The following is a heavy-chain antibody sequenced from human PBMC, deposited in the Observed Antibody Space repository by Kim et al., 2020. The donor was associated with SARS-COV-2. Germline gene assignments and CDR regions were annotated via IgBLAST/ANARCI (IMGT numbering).Heavy chain of an antibody. Sequence: RVTISVDTSKNQFSLKLSSVTAADTAVYYCAREGIAAAGSGRRNSYAFDIWGQGTMVTVSS. CDR3: AREGIAAAGSGRRNSYAFDI. J-gene: IGHJ3*02. V-gene: IGHV4-59*01. D-gene: IGHD6-13*01.